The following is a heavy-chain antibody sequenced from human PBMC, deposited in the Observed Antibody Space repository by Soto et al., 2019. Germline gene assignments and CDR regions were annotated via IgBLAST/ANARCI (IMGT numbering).Heavy chain of an antibody. J-gene: IGHJ4*02. D-gene: IGHD3-10*01. CDR1: GRSISSNSDH. CDR3: ARDGSGTNQGDFDY. V-gene: IGHV4-39*02. CDR2: IFYRGRT. Sequence: PETLSLTWTVSGRSISSNSDHWGWLRQPPGKGLEWIGNIFYRGRTSYNPSLKGRGTVAVDTSKNLFSLRLSSVTAADTAVYYCARDGSGTNQGDFDYWGQGTLVTVSS.